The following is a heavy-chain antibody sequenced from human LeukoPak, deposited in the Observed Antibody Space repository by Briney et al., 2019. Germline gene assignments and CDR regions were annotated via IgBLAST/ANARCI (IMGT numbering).Heavy chain of an antibody. CDR1: GDSMSTYY. Sequence: SETLSLTCSVSGDSMSTYYWSWIRQSPGEGLEWIGYIYFSGSANYNPSLKSRVTISVDTSKNQFSLRLNSMTAADTAVYYCARQDVVVTGAFDVWGQGTVVTVAS. V-gene: IGHV4-59*08. D-gene: IGHD2-21*02. CDR2: IYFSGSA. CDR3: ARQDVVVTGAFDV. J-gene: IGHJ3*01.